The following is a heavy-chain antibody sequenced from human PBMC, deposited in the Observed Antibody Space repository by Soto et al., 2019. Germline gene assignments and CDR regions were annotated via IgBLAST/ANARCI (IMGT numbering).Heavy chain of an antibody. CDR3: ARGRGYSYGLDP. V-gene: IGHV4-30-4*01. CDR2: ISYSATT. Sequence: QVQLQESGPGLVKPSQTLSLTCTVSGDSISSNNNYWSWIRQPPGQGLERIGFISYSATTSYSPSLKSRVAISLDTSKNQFSLSLSSVTAADTAVYYCARGRGYSYGLDPWGPGTLVTVSS. CDR1: GDSISSNNNY. D-gene: IGHD5-18*01. J-gene: IGHJ5*02.